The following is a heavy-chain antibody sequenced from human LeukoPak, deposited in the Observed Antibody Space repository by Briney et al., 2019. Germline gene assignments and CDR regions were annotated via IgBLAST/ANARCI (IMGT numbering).Heavy chain of an antibody. CDR3: AKDLPDGYSYGSEFDY. V-gene: IGHV3-23*01. D-gene: IGHD5-18*01. J-gene: IGHJ4*02. CDR1: GFTFSSYA. Sequence: GGSLRLSCAASGFTFSSYAMSWVRQAPGKGLEWVSAISGSGGSTYYADSVKGRFTISRDNSKNALYLQMNSLRAEDTAVYYCAKDLPDGYSYGSEFDYWGQGTLVTVSS. CDR2: ISGSGGST.